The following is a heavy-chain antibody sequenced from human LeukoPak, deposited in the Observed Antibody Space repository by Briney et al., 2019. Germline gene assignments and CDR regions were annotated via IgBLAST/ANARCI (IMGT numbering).Heavy chain of an antibody. CDR3: ARGGIEQWLVRSDNPFDY. Sequence: PSETLSLTCTVSGGSISSSSYYWGWIRQPPGKGLEWIGSIYYSGSTYYNPSLKSRVTISVDTSKNQFSLKLSSVTAADTAVYYCARGGIEQWLVRSDNPFDYWGQGTLVTVSS. CDR1: GGSISSSSYY. CDR2: IYYSGST. J-gene: IGHJ4*02. D-gene: IGHD6-19*01. V-gene: IGHV4-39*07.